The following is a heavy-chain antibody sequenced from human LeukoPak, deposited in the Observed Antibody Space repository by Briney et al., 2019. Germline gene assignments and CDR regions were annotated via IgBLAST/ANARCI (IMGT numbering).Heavy chain of an antibody. CDR2: ISGCNGNT. J-gene: IGHJ4*02. CDR3: ARDRPSFDY. Sequence: GSVEVSCKASGYTFSSYGIGWVRQAPGQGLKWMGWISGCNGNTNYAQMFQGRVTMTSDTSTSTACMELRSLRSDDTAVYYCARDRPSFDYWGQGTLVTVSS. CDR1: GYTFSSYG. V-gene: IGHV1-18*01.